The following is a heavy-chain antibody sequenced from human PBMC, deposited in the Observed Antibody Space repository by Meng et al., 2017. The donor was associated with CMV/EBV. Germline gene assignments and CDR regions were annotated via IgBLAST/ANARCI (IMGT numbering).Heavy chain of an antibody. V-gene: IGHV3-7*01. CDR1: GSSFSSYW. CDR3: ATTPNPFDS. Sequence: GGSLRLSCVASGSSFSSYWMTWVRQAPGKGLEWVANINQDGSEKNFVASVKGRFTISRDNAKNSLYLQMNNLRVEDTAVYYCATTPNPFDSWGQGTLVTVSS. J-gene: IGHJ4*02. CDR2: INQDGSEK. D-gene: IGHD1-14*01.